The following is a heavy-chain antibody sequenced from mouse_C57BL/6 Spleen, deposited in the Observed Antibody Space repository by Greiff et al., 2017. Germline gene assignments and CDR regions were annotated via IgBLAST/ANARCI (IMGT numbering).Heavy chain of an antibody. CDR1: GYTFTSYW. J-gene: IGHJ4*01. V-gene: IGHV1-52*01. Sequence: QVQLQQPGAELVRPGSSVKLSCKASGYTFTSYWMHWVKQRPIQGLEWIGKIDPSDSETHYNQKFKDKATLTVDTSSSTAYMQLSSLTSEDSAVYYCAKSDYENDEAIDYWCQGTSVTVSS. CDR3: AKSDYENDEAIDY. CDR2: IDPSDSET. D-gene: IGHD2-4*01.